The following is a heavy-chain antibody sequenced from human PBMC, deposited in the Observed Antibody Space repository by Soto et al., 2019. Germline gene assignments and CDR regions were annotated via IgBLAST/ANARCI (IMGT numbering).Heavy chain of an antibody. J-gene: IGHJ5*02. CDR3: ARDRGCSSISFYNNWFDP. D-gene: IGHD2-2*02. V-gene: IGHV4-4*07. CDR1: GGSISSYY. Sequence: PSETLSLTCTVSGGSISSYYWSWIRQPAGKGLQWIGRIYTSGSTNYNPSLKSRVTMSVDTSKNQFSLKLSSVTAADTAVYYCARDRGCSSISFYNNWFDPWGQGTLATVSS. CDR2: IYTSGST.